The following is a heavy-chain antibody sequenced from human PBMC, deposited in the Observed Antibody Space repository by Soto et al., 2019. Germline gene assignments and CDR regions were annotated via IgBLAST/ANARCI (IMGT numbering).Heavy chain of an antibody. D-gene: IGHD3-22*01. CDR1: GFTCSAYG. CDR3: AKDEYYYSRSGYYIFDS. J-gene: IGHJ4*02. Sequence: GGSQRLSCEVAGFTCSAYGMHWVRQAPGKGLEWVAAISHDGTNKNYGDSVKGRFTISRDNSKKTLYLQMNSLRPEDTALYYCAKDEYYYSRSGYYIFDSWGQGTLVTVSS. V-gene: IGHV3-30*18. CDR2: ISHDGTNK.